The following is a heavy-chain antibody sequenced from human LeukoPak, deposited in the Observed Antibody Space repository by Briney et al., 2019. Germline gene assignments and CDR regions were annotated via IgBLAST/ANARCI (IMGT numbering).Heavy chain of an antibody. D-gene: IGHD4-17*01. J-gene: IGHJ4*02. V-gene: IGHV3-48*01. CDR1: GFTFSSYS. CDR3: ARVNYGDYLPSFDY. Sequence: GGSLRLSCAASGFTFSSYSMNWVRHAPGKGLEWVSYISISSGIIYYADSVKGRFTISRDNAKNSLYLQMNSLRAEDTAMYYCARVNYGDYLPSFDYWGQGTLVTVSS. CDR2: ISISSGII.